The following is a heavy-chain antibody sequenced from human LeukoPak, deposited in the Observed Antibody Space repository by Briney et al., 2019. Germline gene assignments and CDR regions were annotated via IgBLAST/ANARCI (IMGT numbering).Heavy chain of an antibody. D-gene: IGHD2-2*02. CDR2: IRSKAYGGTT. CDR1: GFTFGDYA. CDR3: TRGKDVVVPAAIEYYFDY. J-gene: IGHJ4*02. V-gene: IGHV3-49*04. Sequence: GGSLRLSCTAPGFTFGDYAMSWVRQAPGKGLEWVGFIRSKAYGGTTEYAASVKGRFTISRDDSKSIAYLQMNSLKTEDTAVYYCTRGKDVVVPAAIEYYFDYWGQGTLVTVSS.